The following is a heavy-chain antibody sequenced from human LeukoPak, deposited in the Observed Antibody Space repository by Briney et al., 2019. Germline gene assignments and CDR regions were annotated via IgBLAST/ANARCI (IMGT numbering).Heavy chain of an antibody. CDR1: GGSISSYY. CDR3: ARDLRPDLWFGEFDY. D-gene: IGHD3-10*01. V-gene: IGHV4-59*01. J-gene: IGHJ4*02. CDR2: IYYSGST. Sequence: PSETLSLTCTVSGGSISSYYWSWIRQPPGKGLEWIGYIYYSGSTNYNPSLKSRVTISVDTSKNQFSLKLSSVTAADTAVYYCARDLRPDLWFGEFDYWGQGTLVTVSS.